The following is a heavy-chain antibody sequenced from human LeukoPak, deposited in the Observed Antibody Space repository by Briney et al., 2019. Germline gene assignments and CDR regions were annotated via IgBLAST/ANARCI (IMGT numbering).Heavy chain of an antibody. J-gene: IGHJ4*02. Sequence: GGSLRLSCAASGFTFDDYTMHWVRQAPGKGLEWVSVISWDGGSTYYADSVKGRFTISRDNSKNSLYLQMNSLRTEDTALYYCATSGSYSGGYWGQGTLVTVSS. CDR2: ISWDGGST. V-gene: IGHV3-43*01. CDR3: ATSGSYSGGY. CDR1: GFTFDDYT. D-gene: IGHD1-26*01.